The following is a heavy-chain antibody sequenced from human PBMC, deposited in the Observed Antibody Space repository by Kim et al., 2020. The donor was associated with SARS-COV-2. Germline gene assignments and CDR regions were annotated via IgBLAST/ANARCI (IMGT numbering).Heavy chain of an antibody. CDR2: IHHIGGT. V-gene: IGHV4-39*01. CDR1: GGSVSRSDYY. J-gene: IGHJ4*02. Sequence: SETLSLTCAVSGGSVSRSDYYWGWVRQPPGKGLEWIGSIHHIGGTYYNPSLKNPATISIDTSKNQYSLKLNSVTATTTAVYYCAGRLAMTTTRSFECWGQGALVTVSS. D-gene: IGHD1-26*01. CDR3: AGRLAMTTTRSFEC.